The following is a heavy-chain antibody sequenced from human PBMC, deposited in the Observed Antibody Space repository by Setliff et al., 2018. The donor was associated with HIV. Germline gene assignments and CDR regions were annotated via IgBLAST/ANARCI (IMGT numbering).Heavy chain of an antibody. CDR3: ARLGLATYYNFWSGYYIPGP. D-gene: IGHD3-3*01. CDR1: GYSLSSASY. CDR2: ISLSGST. J-gene: IGHJ4*02. V-gene: IGHV4-38-2*02. Sequence: SETLSLTCSVSGYSLSSASYWGWIRQSPEKGLEWIGSISLSGSTYYNPSLKSRVTISVDTSKNQFSLKLSSVTAADTAVYYCARLGLATYYNFWSGYYIPGPWGQGTLVTVSS.